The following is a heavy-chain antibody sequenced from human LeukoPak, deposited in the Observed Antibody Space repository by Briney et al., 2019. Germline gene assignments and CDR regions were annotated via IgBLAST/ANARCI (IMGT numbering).Heavy chain of an antibody. CDR3: ARDRIALYSWYFDY. CDR1: GFTFSSYA. CDR2: ISHDGSNK. J-gene: IGHJ4*02. Sequence: GGSLRLSCAASGFTFSSYAMHWVRQAPGKGLEWVAVISHDGSNKYYADSVKGRFTISRDNSKNTLYLQMNSLRAEDTAVYYCARDRIALYSWYFDYWGQGTLVTVSS. V-gene: IGHV3-30-3*01. D-gene: IGHD6-13*01.